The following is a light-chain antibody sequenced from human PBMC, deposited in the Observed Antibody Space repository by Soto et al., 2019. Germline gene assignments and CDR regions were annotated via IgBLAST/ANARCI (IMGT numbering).Light chain of an antibody. CDR2: AAS. Sequence: DIQMTQSPSSLSASVGDSLTITCRASQDIGNFLAWYQQKPGKVPKLLIYAASTLQSGVPSRFSGSGSGTDFTLTISSLQPEDVATYYCQKCKVAPFTFGGGTKVDIK. V-gene: IGKV1-27*01. J-gene: IGKJ4*01. CDR1: QDIGNF. CDR3: QKCKVAPFT.